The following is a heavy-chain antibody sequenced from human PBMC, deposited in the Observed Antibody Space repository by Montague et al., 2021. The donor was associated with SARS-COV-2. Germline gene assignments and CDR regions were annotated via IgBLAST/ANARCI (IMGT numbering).Heavy chain of an antibody. J-gene: IGHJ3*02. Sequence: SLRLSCAASGFTFRSYAMHWVRQAPGKGLEWVAVISYDGSNKYYADSVKGRFTISRDNSKNPLYLQMNSLRAEDTAVYNCARDRSGYYDILTGYFGAFDIWGQGTMVTVSS. V-gene: IGHV3-30-3*01. D-gene: IGHD3-9*01. CDR1: GFTFRSYA. CDR2: ISYDGSNK. CDR3: ARDRSGYYDILTGYFGAFDI.